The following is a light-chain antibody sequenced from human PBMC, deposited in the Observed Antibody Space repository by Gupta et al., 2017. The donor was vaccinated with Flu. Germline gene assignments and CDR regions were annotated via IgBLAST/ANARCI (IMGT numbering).Light chain of an antibody. CDR2: GAS. CDR3: QQYALSPKT. CDR1: QSLSSAY. J-gene: IGKJ1*01. Sequence: GTLSLSPGERVTLSCRASQSLSSAYVAWYQQKPGLSPKLLIFGASFRATGTPDRFSGGGSGTDFTLTISRLEPEDFAVYYCQQYALSPKTFGQGTKVEV. V-gene: IGKV3-20*01.